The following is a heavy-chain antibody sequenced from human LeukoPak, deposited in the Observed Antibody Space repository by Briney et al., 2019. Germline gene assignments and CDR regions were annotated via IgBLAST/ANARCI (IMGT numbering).Heavy chain of an antibody. V-gene: IGHV3-30*03. CDR2: ISYDGSNK. CDR1: GFTFSSYG. CDR3: ARDWASDTGYKDY. J-gene: IGHJ4*02. Sequence: PGGSLRLSCAASGFTFSSYGMHWVRQAPGKGLEWVAVISYDGSNKYYADSVKGRFTISRDNAKNSLYLQMNSLRAEDTAVYYCARDWASDTGYKDYWGQGTLVTVSS. D-gene: IGHD1-14*01.